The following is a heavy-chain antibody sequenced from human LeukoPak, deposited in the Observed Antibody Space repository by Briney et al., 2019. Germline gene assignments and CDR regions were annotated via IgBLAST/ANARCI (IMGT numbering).Heavy chain of an antibody. CDR3: AKDSDGQMVYAIDWYFDL. CDR2: ISGSGGST. CDR1: GFTFSNYA. V-gene: IGHV3-23*01. J-gene: IGHJ2*01. Sequence: PGGSLRLSCAASGFTFSNYAMSWVRQAPGKGLEWVSGISGSGGSTYYADSVKGRFTISRDNSKNTLYLQMNSLRAEDTAVYYCAKDSDGQMVYAIDWYFDLWGRGTLVTVSS. D-gene: IGHD2-8*01.